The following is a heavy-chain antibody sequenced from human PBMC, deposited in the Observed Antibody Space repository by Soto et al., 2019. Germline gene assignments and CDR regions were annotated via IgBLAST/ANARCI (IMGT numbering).Heavy chain of an antibody. Sequence: GESLKISCKGSGYSFTSYWIGWVRQMPGKGLEWMGIIYPGDSDTRYSPSFQGQVTISADKSISTAYLQWSSLKASDTAMYYYAIYCRGGSCYANYGRDVWGKGTRVTVS. CDR1: GYSFTSYW. J-gene: IGHJ6*04. CDR3: AIYCRGGSCYANYGRDV. V-gene: IGHV5-51*01. CDR2: IYPGDSDT. D-gene: IGHD2-15*01.